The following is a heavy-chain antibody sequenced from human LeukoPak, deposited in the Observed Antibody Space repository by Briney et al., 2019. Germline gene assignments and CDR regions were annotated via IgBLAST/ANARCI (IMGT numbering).Heavy chain of an antibody. J-gene: IGHJ6*02. Sequence: GGSLRLSCAASGFTVSSNYMSWVRQAPGKGLEWVSVIYSGGSTYYADSVKGRFTISRDNSKNTLYLQMNSLRAEDTAVYYCARDRSITMVRGGNYYGMDVWGQGTTVTVSS. CDR3: ARDRSITMVRGGNYYGMDV. CDR1: GFTVSSNY. D-gene: IGHD3-10*01. CDR2: IYSGGST. V-gene: IGHV3-66*01.